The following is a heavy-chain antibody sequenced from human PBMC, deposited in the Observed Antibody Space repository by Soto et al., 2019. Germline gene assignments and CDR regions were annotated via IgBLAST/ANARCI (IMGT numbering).Heavy chain of an antibody. CDR2: FFIGGNT. J-gene: IGHJ5*02. CDR1: GGSISSSTYY. Sequence: SETLSLTCTVSGGSISSSTYYWGWMRQPPGKGLEWIASFFIGGNTYYNPSLKSRVTISVDTSKNQFSLKLSSVTAADTAVYYCASQYGGYGWFDTWGQGTPVTVSS. V-gene: IGHV4-39*01. CDR3: ASQYGGYGWFDT. D-gene: IGHD5-12*01.